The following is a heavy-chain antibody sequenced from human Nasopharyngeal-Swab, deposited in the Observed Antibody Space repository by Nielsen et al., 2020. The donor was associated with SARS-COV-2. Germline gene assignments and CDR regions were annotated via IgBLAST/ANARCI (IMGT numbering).Heavy chain of an antibody. Sequence: GESLKISCAASGFTFSSYAMSWVRQAPGKGLEWVSAISGSGGSTYYADSVKGRFTISRDNSKNTLYLQMNSLRAEDTAVYYCAKWAKYSSGWATGYYWGQGTLATVSS. CDR2: ISGSGGST. V-gene: IGHV3-23*01. CDR1: GFTFSSYA. CDR3: AKWAKYSSGWATGYY. D-gene: IGHD6-19*01. J-gene: IGHJ4*02.